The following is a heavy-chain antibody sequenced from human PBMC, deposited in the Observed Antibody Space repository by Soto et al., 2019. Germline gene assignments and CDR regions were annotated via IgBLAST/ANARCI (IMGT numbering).Heavy chain of an antibody. CDR3: ARVSFYYDSSGPIDY. Sequence: TSETLSLTCTVSGGSISSYYWSWIRQPPGKGLEWIGYIYYSGSTNYNPSLKSRVTISVDTSKNQFSLKLSSVTAADTAVYYCARVSFYYDSSGPIDYWGQGTLVTVSS. CDR1: GGSISSYY. J-gene: IGHJ4*02. V-gene: IGHV4-59*01. CDR2: IYYSGST. D-gene: IGHD3-22*01.